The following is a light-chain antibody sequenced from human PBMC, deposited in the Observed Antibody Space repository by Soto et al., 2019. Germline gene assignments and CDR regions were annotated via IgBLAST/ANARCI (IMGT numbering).Light chain of an antibody. CDR2: RAS. V-gene: IGKV3-15*01. J-gene: IGKJ3*01. Sequence: EVLMRQSPDTLYVSPGERVTLSCRASQSVSDNLAWYQQKPGQGPRLLVYRASTRTLGIPARFSGSESGTEFTLSISSLQPEDFAVYYCQQYNNWPSLFGPGTKVDI. CDR1: QSVSDN. CDR3: QQYNNWPSL.